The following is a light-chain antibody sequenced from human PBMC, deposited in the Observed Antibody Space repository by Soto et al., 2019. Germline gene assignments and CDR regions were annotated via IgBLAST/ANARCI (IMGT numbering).Light chain of an antibody. CDR1: QSISTW. Sequence: DIQMTQSPSTLSASVGDRVTIICRANQSISTWLAWYQLKPGKAPKLLIYDASTLEGGVPSRFSGIGSGTEFTLTISGLQPDDFATYYCQHSWTFGQGTKVDIK. CDR2: DAS. V-gene: IGKV1-5*02. J-gene: IGKJ1*01. CDR3: QHSWT.